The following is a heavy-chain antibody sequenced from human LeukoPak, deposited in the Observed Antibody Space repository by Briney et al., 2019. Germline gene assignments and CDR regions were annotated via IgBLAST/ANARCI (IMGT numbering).Heavy chain of an antibody. CDR1: GFTFSSYE. CDR2: ISGSGGST. J-gene: IGHJ6*04. V-gene: IGHV3-23*01. D-gene: IGHD3-10*02. CDR3: AELGITMIGGV. Sequence: GGSLRLSCAASGFTFSSYEMNWVRQAPGKGLEWVSAISGSGGSTYYADSVKGRFTISRDNSKNTLYLQMNSLRAEDTAVYYCAELGITMIGGVWGKGTTVTISS.